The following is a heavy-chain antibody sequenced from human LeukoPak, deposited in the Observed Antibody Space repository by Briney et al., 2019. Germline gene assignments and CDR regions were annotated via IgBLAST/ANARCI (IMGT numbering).Heavy chain of an antibody. CDR1: GGSISPHS. Sequence: SETLSLTCTVSGGSISPHSWSWIRQPPGKGLESVGFIYNSGGSDYNPSLNSRLTISVDTSKNQLSLKLRSVTAADTAVYYCARLSHIAAAGSYSYHALDVWGQGTTVTVSS. CDR3: ARLSHIAAAGSYSYHALDV. CDR2: IYNSGGS. V-gene: IGHV4-59*08. J-gene: IGHJ6*02. D-gene: IGHD6-13*01.